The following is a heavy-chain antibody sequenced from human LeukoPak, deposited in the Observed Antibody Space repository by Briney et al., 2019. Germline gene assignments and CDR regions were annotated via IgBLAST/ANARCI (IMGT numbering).Heavy chain of an antibody. V-gene: IGHV3-21*01. J-gene: IGHJ4*02. D-gene: IGHD6-19*01. CDR1: GFTFSSYS. Sequence: GGSLRLSCAASGFTFSSYSMNWVRQAPGKGLEWVSSISSSSSYIYYADSVKGRFTISRDNAKNSLYLQMNSLRAEDTAVYYCARDGSGWYDEYYFDYWGQGTLVTVSS. CDR3: ARDGSGWYDEYYFDY. CDR2: ISSSSSYI.